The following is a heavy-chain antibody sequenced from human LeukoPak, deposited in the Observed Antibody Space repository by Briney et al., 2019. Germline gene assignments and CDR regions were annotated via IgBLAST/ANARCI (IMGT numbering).Heavy chain of an antibody. CDR2: INPNSGGT. D-gene: IGHD6-13*01. J-gene: IGHJ3*02. CDR1: GYTFTGYY. Sequence: ASVKVSCKASGYTFTGYYMHWVRQAPGQGLEWMGWINPNSGGTNYAQKSQGRVTMTRDTSISTAYMELSRLRSDDTAVYYCARVAAAGTSTRAFDIWGQGTMVTVSS. CDR3: ARVAAAGTSTRAFDI. V-gene: IGHV1-2*02.